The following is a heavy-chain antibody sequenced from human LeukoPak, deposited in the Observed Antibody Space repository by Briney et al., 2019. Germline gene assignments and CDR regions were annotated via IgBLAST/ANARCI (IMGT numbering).Heavy chain of an antibody. V-gene: IGHV3-21*01. CDR2: ISSSSSYI. Sequence: GGSLRLSCAASGFTFSSYSMNWVRQAPGKGLEWVSSISSSSSYIYYADSVKGRFTISRDNAKNSLYLQMNSLRAEDTAVYYCAGARTTVTSLVGYWGQGTLVTVSS. CDR1: GFTFSSYS. D-gene: IGHD4-17*01. CDR3: AGARTTVTSLVGY. J-gene: IGHJ4*02.